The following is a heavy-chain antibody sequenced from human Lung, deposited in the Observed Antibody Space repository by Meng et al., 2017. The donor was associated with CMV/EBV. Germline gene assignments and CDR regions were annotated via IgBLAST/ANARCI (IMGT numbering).Heavy chain of an antibody. CDR3: ARDRTGDCSSTSCYNYYYYYGMDV. CDR1: GGTFSSYA. J-gene: IGHJ6*02. Sequence: XVXVSXXASGGTFSSYAFSWVRQAPGQGLEWMGGIIPIFSIANYAQKFQGRVTITTDESTSTAYMELSSLRSEDTAVYYCARDRTGDCSSTSCYNYYYYYGMDVWGQGTTVXVSS. D-gene: IGHD2-2*02. V-gene: IGHV1-69*05. CDR2: IIPIFSIA.